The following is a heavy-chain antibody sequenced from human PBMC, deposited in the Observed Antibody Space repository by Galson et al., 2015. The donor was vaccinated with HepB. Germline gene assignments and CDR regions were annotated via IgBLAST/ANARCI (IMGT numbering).Heavy chain of an antibody. CDR3: AKRHGDYGHYYNGMDV. V-gene: IGHV3-23*01. CDR2: MSCNGVST. J-gene: IGHJ6*02. CDR1: GFTFTSSSCA. D-gene: IGHD4-17*01. Sequence: ALRLSCAASGFTFTSSSCAMSWGRQAPGEGLEWVSSMSCNGVSTYYADSVKGRFPPSRDASKNTPYLQMNSLRAEDTAVYYCAKRHGDYGHYYNGMDVWGQGTTVIVSS.